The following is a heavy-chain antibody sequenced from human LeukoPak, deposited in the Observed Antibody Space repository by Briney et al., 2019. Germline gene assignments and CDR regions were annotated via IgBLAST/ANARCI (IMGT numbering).Heavy chain of an antibody. CDR2: ISSSSSYI. D-gene: IGHD3-22*01. Sequence: GGSLRLSCAASGFTFSSYSMNWVRQAPGKGLEWVSSISSSSSYIYYADSVKGRFTISRDNAKNSLYLQMNSLGAEDTALYYCAKGSDYDSSGYRDYWGQGTLVTVSS. V-gene: IGHV3-21*04. J-gene: IGHJ4*02. CDR1: GFTFSSYS. CDR3: AKGSDYDSSGYRDY.